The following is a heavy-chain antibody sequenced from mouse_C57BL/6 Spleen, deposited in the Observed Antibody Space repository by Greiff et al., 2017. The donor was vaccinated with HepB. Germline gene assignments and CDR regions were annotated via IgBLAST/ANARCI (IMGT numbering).Heavy chain of an antibody. Sequence: QVQLQQSGAELARPGASVKLSCKASGYTFTSYGISWVKQRTGQGLEWIGEIYPRSGNTYYNEKFKGKATLTADKSSSTAYMQLSSLTSEDSAVYYCARPYYDQGFAYWGQGTLVTVSA. D-gene: IGHD2-4*01. CDR3: ARPYYDQGFAY. CDR1: GYTFTSYG. CDR2: IYPRSGNT. J-gene: IGHJ3*01. V-gene: IGHV1-81*01.